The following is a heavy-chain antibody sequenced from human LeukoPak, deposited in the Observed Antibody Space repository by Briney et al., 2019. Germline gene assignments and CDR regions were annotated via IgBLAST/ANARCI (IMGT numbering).Heavy chain of an antibody. D-gene: IGHD3-3*01. J-gene: IGHJ3*02. Sequence: GGSLRLSCAASGFTFSSYAMHWVRQAPGKGLEWVAVTSYDGSNKYYADSVKGRFTISRDNSKNTLYLQMNSLRAEDTAVYYCARARGLFDFGAFDIWGQGTMVTVSS. CDR2: TSYDGSNK. V-gene: IGHV3-30*04. CDR1: GFTFSSYA. CDR3: ARARGLFDFGAFDI.